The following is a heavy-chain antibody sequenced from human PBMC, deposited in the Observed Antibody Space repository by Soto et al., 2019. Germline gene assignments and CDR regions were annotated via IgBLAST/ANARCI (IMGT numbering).Heavy chain of an antibody. Sequence: ASVKVSCKASGYTFTSYYMHWVRQAPGQGLEWMGIINPSGGSTSYAQKFQGRVTMTRDTSTSTVYMELSSLGSEDTAVYYCASSIVLVPAAMPGTFAYWGQGTLVTVSS. CDR1: GYTFTSYY. CDR2: INPSGGST. CDR3: ASSIVLVPAAMPGTFAY. V-gene: IGHV1-46*01. D-gene: IGHD2-2*01. J-gene: IGHJ4*02.